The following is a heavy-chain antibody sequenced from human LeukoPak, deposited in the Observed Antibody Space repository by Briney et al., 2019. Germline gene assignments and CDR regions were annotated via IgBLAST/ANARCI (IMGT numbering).Heavy chain of an antibody. D-gene: IGHD6-13*01. CDR2: INQSGST. CDR1: GGSFSGYY. Sequence: SETLSLTCAVYGGSFSGYYWSWIRQPPGKGLEWIGEINQSGSTNYNPSLKSRVTISVDTSKNQFSLKLSSVTAADTAVYYCARGRIAAAGIGVGRFRYYYMDVWGKGTTVAVSS. V-gene: IGHV4-34*01. CDR3: ARGRIAAAGIGVGRFRYYYMDV. J-gene: IGHJ6*03.